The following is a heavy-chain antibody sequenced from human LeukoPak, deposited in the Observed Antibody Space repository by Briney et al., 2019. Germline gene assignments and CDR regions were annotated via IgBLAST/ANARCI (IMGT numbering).Heavy chain of an antibody. CDR1: GFTFSSYA. CDR2: IVGSGSNT. CDR3: AKWGDYDTLTGYYDSDY. D-gene: IGHD3-9*01. J-gene: IGHJ4*02. Sequence: PGASLRLSCAASGFTFSSYAMSWVRQAPGKGLEWVSAIVGSGSNTYYADSVKGRFTISRDNPKNTLYLQMNSLRAEDTAVYYCAKWGDYDTLTGYYDSDYWGQGTLVTVSS. V-gene: IGHV3-23*01.